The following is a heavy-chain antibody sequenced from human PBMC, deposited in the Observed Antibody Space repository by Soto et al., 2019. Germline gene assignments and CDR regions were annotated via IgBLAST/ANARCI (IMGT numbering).Heavy chain of an antibody. CDR3: ARGIVTTFPYFDY. Sequence: PSETLSLTCTVSGGSISSYYWSWIRQPPGKGLEWIGYIYYSGSTNYNPSLKSRVTISVDTSKNQFSLKLSSVTAADTAVYYCARGIVTTFPYFDYWGQGTLVTVSS. J-gene: IGHJ4*02. CDR1: GGSISSYY. CDR2: IYYSGST. D-gene: IGHD5-12*01. V-gene: IGHV4-59*08.